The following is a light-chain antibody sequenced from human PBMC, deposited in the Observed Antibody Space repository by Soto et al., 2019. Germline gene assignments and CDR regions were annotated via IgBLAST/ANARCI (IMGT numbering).Light chain of an antibody. CDR1: SSDVGSYNL. V-gene: IGLV2-23*01. J-gene: IGLJ1*01. CDR3: CINAVSCRIYF. CDR2: EGS. Sequence: QSVLTQPASVSGSPGQSITISCTGTSSDVGSYNLVSWYQLHPGKAPKLMIYEGSKRPSGISNRFSGSKSGNTASLTISGIEAEDEAEYYWCINAVSCRIYFFGSGTKHTVL.